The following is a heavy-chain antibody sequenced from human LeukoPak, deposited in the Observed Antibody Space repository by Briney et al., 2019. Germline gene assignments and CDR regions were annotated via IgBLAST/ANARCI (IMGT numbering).Heavy chain of an antibody. CDR3: ARDMQNYYDSGRPWYFDL. D-gene: IGHD3-10*01. V-gene: IGHV3-30-3*01. CDR2: ISYDGNNK. CDR1: GFTFSSYA. Sequence: GGSLRLSCAASGFTFSSYAIHWVRQAPGKGLEWVAVISYDGNNKYYADSVKGRFTISRDTSKNTLYLQMNSLRAEDTAMYYCARDMQNYYDSGRPWYFDLWGRGTLVTVSS. J-gene: IGHJ2*01.